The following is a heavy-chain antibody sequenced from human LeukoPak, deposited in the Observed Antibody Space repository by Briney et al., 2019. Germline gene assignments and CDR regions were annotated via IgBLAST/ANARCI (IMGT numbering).Heavy chain of an antibody. D-gene: IGHD3-10*01. CDR2: ISPTGSTT. J-gene: IGHJ4*01. Sequence: GGSLRLSCTASGFSFSGHWMHWARQLPGKGLVWVSRISPTGSTTSYADSVKGRFTVSRDNAKNTLYLQVNNLRAEDTAVYYCARRPNSKWSGLYFWGQGTLLTVSS. CDR1: GFSFSGHW. CDR3: ARRPNSKWSGLYF. V-gene: IGHV3-74*01.